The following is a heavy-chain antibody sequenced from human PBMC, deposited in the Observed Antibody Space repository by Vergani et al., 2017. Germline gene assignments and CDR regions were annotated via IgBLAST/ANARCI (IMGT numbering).Heavy chain of an antibody. Sequence: QVQLVESGGGVVQPGRSLRLSCAASGFTFSSYGMHWVRQAPGKGLEWVAFIRYDGSNKYYADSVKGRFTISRDNSKNTLYLQMNSLRAEDTAVYYCARDPDGVGYFGSWGQGTLVTVSS. J-gene: IGHJ4*02. CDR3: ARDPDGVGYFGS. CDR2: IRYDGSNK. CDR1: GFTFSSYG. D-gene: IGHD4-17*01. V-gene: IGHV3-30*02.